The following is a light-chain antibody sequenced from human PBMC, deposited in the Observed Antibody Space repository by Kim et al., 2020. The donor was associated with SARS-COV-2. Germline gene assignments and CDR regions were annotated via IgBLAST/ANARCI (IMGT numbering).Light chain of an antibody. CDR2: GAS. Sequence: EIVMTQSPATLSVSPGERATLSCRASQSVSSNLAWYQQKPGQAPRLLIYGASTRATGIPARFGGSGSGTEFTLTISSLQSEDFAVFYFQEYNNWPLTFGGGTKVDIK. V-gene: IGKV3-15*01. J-gene: IGKJ4*01. CDR1: QSVSSN. CDR3: QEYNNWPLT.